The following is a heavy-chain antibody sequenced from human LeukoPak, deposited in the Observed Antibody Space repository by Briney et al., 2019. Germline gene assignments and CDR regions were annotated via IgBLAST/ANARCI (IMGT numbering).Heavy chain of an antibody. CDR3: ARDRSEFDY. V-gene: IGHV3-7*01. CDR2: IKQDGSEK. J-gene: IGHJ4*02. CDR1: GFTFSSYW. Sequence: GGSLSLSCEASGFTFSSYWMSWVRQAPGKGLEWVANIKQDGSEKYYVDSVKGRFTISRDNAKNSLYLQMNSLRAEDTAVYYCARDRSEFDYWGQGTLVTVSS.